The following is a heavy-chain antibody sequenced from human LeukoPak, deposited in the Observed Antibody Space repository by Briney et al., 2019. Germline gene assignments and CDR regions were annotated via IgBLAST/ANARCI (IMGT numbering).Heavy chain of an antibody. CDR2: ISGGGGGT. D-gene: IGHD5-18*01. V-gene: IGHV3-23*01. J-gene: IGHJ4*02. CDR1: GFTFGNYA. CDR3: AKAQRSGYSYGNYFDN. Sequence: PGGSLRLSCAASGFTFGNYAMSWVRPAPGKGLEWVSAISGGGGGTFYADSVKGRLTISRDTSENTLFLQMNSLRAEDTAVYYCAKAQRSGYSYGNYFDNWGQGTLVTVSS.